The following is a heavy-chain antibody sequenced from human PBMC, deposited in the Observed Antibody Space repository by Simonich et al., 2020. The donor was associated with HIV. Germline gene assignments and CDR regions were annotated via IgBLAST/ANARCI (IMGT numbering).Heavy chain of an antibody. CDR2: INHSGST. CDR1: GGSFSGYY. D-gene: IGHD6-13*01. J-gene: IGHJ1*01. V-gene: IGHV4-34*01. CDR3: ARLTAGGLGEYFQH. Sequence: QVQLQQWGAGLLKPSETLSLTCAGYGGSFSGYYWGWNRQPPGKGLVWNGEINHSGSTNYNPSLKSRVTISVDTSKNQFSLKLSSVTAADTAVYYCARLTAGGLGEYFQHWGQGTLVTVSS.